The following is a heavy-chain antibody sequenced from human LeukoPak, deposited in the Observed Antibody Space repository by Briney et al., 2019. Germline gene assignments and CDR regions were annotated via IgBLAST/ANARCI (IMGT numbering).Heavy chain of an antibody. CDR3: ARDTQNKLVQAFDI. D-gene: IGHD6-6*01. CDR2: IIPIFGTA. CDR1: GGTFSSYA. V-gene: IGHV1-69*01. J-gene: IGHJ3*02. Sequence: SVKASCKASGGTFSSYAISWVRQAPGQGLEWMGGIIPIFGTANYAQKFQGRVTITADESTSTAYMELSSLRSEDTAVYHCARDTQNKLVQAFDIWGQGTMVTVSS.